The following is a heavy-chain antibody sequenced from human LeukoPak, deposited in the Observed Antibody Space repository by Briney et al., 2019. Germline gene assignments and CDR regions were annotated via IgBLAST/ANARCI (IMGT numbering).Heavy chain of an antibody. V-gene: IGHV3-23*01. CDR1: GFTFSSYG. D-gene: IGHD2-15*01. Sequence: PGGSLRLSCAASGFTFSSYGMSWIRQAQGKGPEWVSGISASGGSTYYADSVKGRFTMSRDNSKNTLYLQMNSLRAEDTAVYYCARVARYCSGGSCYFSLGSFDIWGQGTMVTVSS. CDR2: ISASGGST. J-gene: IGHJ3*02. CDR3: ARVARYCSGGSCYFSLGSFDI.